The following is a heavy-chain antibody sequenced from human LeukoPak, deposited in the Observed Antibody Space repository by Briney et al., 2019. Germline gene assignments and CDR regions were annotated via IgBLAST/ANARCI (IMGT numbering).Heavy chain of an antibody. CDR2: INHEGGAI. CDR1: GFTFSSYA. CDR3: ATYINWVAGDV. V-gene: IGHV3-7*01. D-gene: IGHD1-1*01. Sequence: QPGGSLRLSCAASGFTFSSYAMSWVRQAPGKGLEWVAHINHEGGAIQYVDSVKGRFTISRDNAKGSVFLQMNSLRAEDTAIYHCATYINWVAGDVWGQGTTVIVSS. J-gene: IGHJ6*02.